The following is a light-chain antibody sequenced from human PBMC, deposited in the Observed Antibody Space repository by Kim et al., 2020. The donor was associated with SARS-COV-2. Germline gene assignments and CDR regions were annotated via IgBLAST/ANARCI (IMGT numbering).Light chain of an antibody. Sequence: PGQSITISCTGTRSDVGSYNYVSWYQHHPGKAPKLMISDVSKRPSGVSNRFSGSKSGNTASLTISGLQAEDEADYYCCSYAGSIKVFGGGTQLTVL. V-gene: IGLV2-23*02. CDR1: RSDVGSYNY. CDR3: CSYAGSIKV. J-gene: IGLJ3*02. CDR2: DVS.